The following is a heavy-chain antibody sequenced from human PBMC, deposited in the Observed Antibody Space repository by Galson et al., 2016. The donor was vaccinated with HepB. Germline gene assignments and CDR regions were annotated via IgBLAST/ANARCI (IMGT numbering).Heavy chain of an antibody. CDR3: ARGRKTGVPVYGTGYYGMDV. J-gene: IGHJ6*04. Sequence: SLRLSCAASGFSFSNYVIHWVRQAPGEGLEWAALISYDESSDYADSVKGRFTISRDNSKNTVYLQMNTLRAEDTGVYFCARGRKTGVPVYGTGYYGMDVWGKGTTVTASS. CDR2: ISYDESSD. D-gene: IGHD6-19*01. CDR1: GFSFSNYV. V-gene: IGHV3-30-3*01.